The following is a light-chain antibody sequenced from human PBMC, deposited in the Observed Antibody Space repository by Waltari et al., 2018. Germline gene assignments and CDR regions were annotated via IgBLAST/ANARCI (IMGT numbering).Light chain of an antibody. CDR2: YKSDSDK. CDR3: AIWYSSTWV. V-gene: IGLV5-39*01. CDR1: SGINVGSYR. Sequence: QPVLTQPTSLSASPGASARFTCTLRSGINVGSYRIYWYQQKPGSPPRYLLRYKSDSDKQQGSGVPSRFSGSKDASTNAGLLLISGLQSEDEADYYCAIWYSSTWVFGGGTQLTVL. J-gene: IGLJ3*02.